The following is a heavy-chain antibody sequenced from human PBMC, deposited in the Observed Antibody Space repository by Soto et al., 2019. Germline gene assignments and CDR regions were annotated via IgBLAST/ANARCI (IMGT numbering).Heavy chain of an antibody. J-gene: IGHJ4*02. D-gene: IGHD5-12*01. Sequence: QVQLQQWGAGLLKPSETLSLTCAVYGGSFSGYYWSWIRQPPGKGLEWIGEINHSGSTNYNPSLTRRVTISVDTSKNQCSLKLSSVTAADTAVYYCARVRGGYANFDYWGQGTLVTVSS. V-gene: IGHV4-34*01. CDR2: INHSGST. CDR3: ARVRGGYANFDY. CDR1: GGSFSGYY.